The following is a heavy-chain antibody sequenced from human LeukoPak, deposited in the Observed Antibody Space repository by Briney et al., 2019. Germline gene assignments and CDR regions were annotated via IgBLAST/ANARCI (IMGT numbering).Heavy chain of an antibody. CDR3: ARGPPTTVTTGPLFDP. D-gene: IGHD4-17*01. CDR2: ISAYNGNT. J-gene: IGHJ5*02. Sequence: GASVKVSCKASGYTFTSYGISWVRQAPGQGLEWMGWISAYNGNTNSAQQLQGRVTMTTDTSTTTAYMELRSLTSDDTAVYYCARGPPTTVTTGPLFDPWGQGTLVTVSS. CDR1: GYTFTSYG. V-gene: IGHV1-18*01.